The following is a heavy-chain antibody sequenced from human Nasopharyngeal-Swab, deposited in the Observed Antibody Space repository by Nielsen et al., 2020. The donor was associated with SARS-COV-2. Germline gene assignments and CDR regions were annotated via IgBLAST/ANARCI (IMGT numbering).Heavy chain of an antibody. Sequence: ASVKVSCKASGYTFTNYFIHWVRQAPGQGLEWMGIVNPSDGSTTYAQNFEGRVTMTWDTSTSTVYMELSRLRSEETEREDGERETYGSGSYYFDYWGQGTLVTVSS. V-gene: IGHV1-46*01. CDR2: VNPSDGST. D-gene: IGHD3-10*01. CDR3: ERETYGSGSYYFDY. J-gene: IGHJ4*02. CDR1: GYTFTNYF.